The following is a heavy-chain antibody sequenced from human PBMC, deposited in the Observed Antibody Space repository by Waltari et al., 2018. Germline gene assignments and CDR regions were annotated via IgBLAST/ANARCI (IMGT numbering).Heavy chain of an antibody. Sequence: QVQLVQSGAEVKKPGSSVKVSCKASGGTFRSYAISWLRQAPGQGLEWMGGIIPILGTANYAQKFQGRVTITTDESTSTAYMELSSLRSEDTAVYYCARDTAMVHDAFDIWGQGTMVTVSS. CDR1: GGTFRSYA. J-gene: IGHJ3*02. CDR2: IIPILGTA. V-gene: IGHV1-69*05. CDR3: ARDTAMVHDAFDI. D-gene: IGHD5-18*01.